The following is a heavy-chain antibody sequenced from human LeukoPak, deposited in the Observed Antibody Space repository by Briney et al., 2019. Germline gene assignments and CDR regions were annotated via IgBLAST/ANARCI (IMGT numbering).Heavy chain of an antibody. J-gene: IGHJ5*02. Sequence: GESLKISCKGSGYSFASYWIGWVRQMPGRGLEWMGIIYPGDSDTRYSPSFQGQVTISADKSTSTAYLQWSSLKASDTAMYYCARQHSSSWYSWFDPWGQGTLVTVSS. CDR3: ARQHSSSWYSWFDP. CDR2: IYPGDSDT. D-gene: IGHD6-13*01. CDR1: GYSFASYW. V-gene: IGHV5-51*01.